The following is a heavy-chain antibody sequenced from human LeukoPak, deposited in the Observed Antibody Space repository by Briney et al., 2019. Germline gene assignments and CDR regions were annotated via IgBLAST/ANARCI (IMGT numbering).Heavy chain of an antibody. Sequence: GGSLRLSCAASGFTFNRYWMSWVRQAPGKELQWVANIKQDGNAKYYVDSVKGRFTISRDNAKNSLYLQMNSLRAEDTAVYYCVRDGSSWGNFDYWGQGTLVSVSS. V-gene: IGHV3-7*01. J-gene: IGHJ4*02. D-gene: IGHD7-27*01. CDR1: GFTFNRYW. CDR3: VRDGSSWGNFDY. CDR2: IKQDGNAK.